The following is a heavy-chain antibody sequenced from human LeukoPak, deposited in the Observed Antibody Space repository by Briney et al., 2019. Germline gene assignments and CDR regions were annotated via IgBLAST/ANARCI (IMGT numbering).Heavy chain of an antibody. J-gene: IGHJ4*02. V-gene: IGHV3-23*01. CDR1: GFTFSNYA. CDR3: AKAHHYYDSSGYSDY. D-gene: IGHD3-22*01. CDR2: ISDSGSST. Sequence: GGSLRFSCAASGFTFSNYAMSWVRQAPGKGLERVSAISDSGSSTYHADSVKGRFTTSRDNSKNTLYLQMNSLRAEDTAVYYCAKAHHYYDSSGYSDYWGQGTLVTVSS.